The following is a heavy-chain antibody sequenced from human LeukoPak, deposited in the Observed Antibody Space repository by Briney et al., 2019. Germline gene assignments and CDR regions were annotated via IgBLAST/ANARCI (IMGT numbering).Heavy chain of an antibody. J-gene: IGHJ4*02. D-gene: IGHD6-19*01. CDR3: ARDLGNVGWLIDY. V-gene: IGHV4-4*07. CDR1: GGSITTYC. CDR2: IHNSGSP. Sequence: PSETLSLTCTVSGGSITTYCWSWIRQSAGKGLEWIGRIHNSGSPHYNPSLTGRVTMSLDTSKNQFSLKLTSVTAADTAVYYCARDLGNVGWLIDYWGQGTRVTVSS.